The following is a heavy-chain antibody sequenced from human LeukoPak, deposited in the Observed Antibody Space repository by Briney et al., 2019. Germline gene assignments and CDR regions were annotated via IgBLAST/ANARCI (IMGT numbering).Heavy chain of an antibody. CDR2: IYTSGST. V-gene: IGHV4-4*07. D-gene: IGHD1-26*01. Sequence: SETLSLTCTVSGGSITSKYWSWIRQPAGKGLEWIGRIYTSGSTNYNPSLKSRVTMSVDTSKNQFSLKLSSVTAADTAVYYCARVPPVGASDAFDIWGQGTMVTVSS. J-gene: IGHJ3*02. CDR3: ARVPPVGASDAFDI. CDR1: GGSITSKY.